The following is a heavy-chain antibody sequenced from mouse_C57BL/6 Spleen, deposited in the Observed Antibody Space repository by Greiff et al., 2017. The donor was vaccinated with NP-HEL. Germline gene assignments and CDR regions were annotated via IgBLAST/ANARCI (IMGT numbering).Heavy chain of an antibody. J-gene: IGHJ3*01. Sequence: VQLQQSGAELARPGASVKMSCKASGYTFTSYTMPWVKQRPGQGLEWIGYINPSSGYTKYNQKFKDKATLTADKSSSTAYMQLSSLTSEDSAVYYCARDYGWFAYWGQGTLVTVSA. CDR2: INPSSGYT. D-gene: IGHD1-1*02. CDR1: GYTFTSYT. V-gene: IGHV1-4*01. CDR3: ARDYGWFAY.